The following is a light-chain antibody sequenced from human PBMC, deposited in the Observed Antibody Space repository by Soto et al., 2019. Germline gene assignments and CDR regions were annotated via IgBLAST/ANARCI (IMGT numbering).Light chain of an antibody. CDR3: SSYSTSSTVRL. Sequence: QSVLTQPASVSGSPGQSITISCTGTSSDVGIYNYVSWYQHHPDKAPKLIIFEVSNRPSGVSNRFSGSKSGNTATLTISGLQAEDEADYYCSSYSTSSTVRLFGGGTKLTVL. V-gene: IGLV2-14*01. CDR2: EVS. CDR1: SSDVGIYNY. J-gene: IGLJ3*02.